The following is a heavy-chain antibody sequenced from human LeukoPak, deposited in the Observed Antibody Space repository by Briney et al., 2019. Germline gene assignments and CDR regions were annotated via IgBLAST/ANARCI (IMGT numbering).Heavy chain of an antibody. J-gene: IGHJ4*02. D-gene: IGHD6-19*01. CDR2: IYYSGST. V-gene: IGHV4-59*08. Sequence: PSETLSLTCTVSGGSISSDSWSWIRQPPGKGLEWIGYIYYSGSTNNNPSFKSRVAISVDTPKNQFSLKLSSVTAADTAVYYCATWGIAVAGTFDYWGQGTLVTVST. CDR1: GGSISSDS. CDR3: ATWGIAVAGTFDY.